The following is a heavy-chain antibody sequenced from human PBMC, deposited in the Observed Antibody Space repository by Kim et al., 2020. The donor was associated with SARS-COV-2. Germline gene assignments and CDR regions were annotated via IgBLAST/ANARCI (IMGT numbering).Heavy chain of an antibody. CDR3: ARGSGWPYYFDY. V-gene: IGHV3-53*01. D-gene: IGHD6-19*01. CDR2: IYSGGST. CDR1: GFTVSSNY. Sequence: GGSLRLSCAASGFTVSSNYMSWVRQAPGKGLEWVSVIYSGGSTYYADSVKGRFTISSNNSKNTQYLQMNSLRAEDTAVYYCARGSGWPYYFDYWGQGTLVTVSS. J-gene: IGHJ4*02.